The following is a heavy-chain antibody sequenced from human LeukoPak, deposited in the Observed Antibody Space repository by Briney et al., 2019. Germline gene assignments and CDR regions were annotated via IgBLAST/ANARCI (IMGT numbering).Heavy chain of an antibody. Sequence: GGSLRLSCAASGFTFSSYAMSWVRQAPGKGLEWVSAISGSGGSTYYADSVEGRFTISRDNSKNTLYLQMNSLRAEDTAVYYCAKDLYYYGSGNDYWGQGTLVTVSS. J-gene: IGHJ4*02. CDR3: AKDLYYYGSGNDY. CDR2: ISGSGGST. V-gene: IGHV3-23*01. CDR1: GFTFSSYA. D-gene: IGHD3-10*01.